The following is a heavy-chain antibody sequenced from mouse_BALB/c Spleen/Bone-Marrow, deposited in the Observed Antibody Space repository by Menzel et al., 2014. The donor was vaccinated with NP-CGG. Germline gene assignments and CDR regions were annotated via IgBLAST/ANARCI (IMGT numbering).Heavy chain of an antibody. CDR3: ARNLGYGYFDY. J-gene: IGHJ2*01. V-gene: IGHV1S135*01. CDR1: GYAFTSYN. CDR2: IDPYSGGT. D-gene: IGHD3-1*01. Sequence: LVESGPELVKPGASVKASCKSSGYAFTSYNMYWVKQSHGKSLEWIGYIDPYSGGTSYNQKFKGKATLTVDKSSSTAYMHLNSLTSDDSAVYYCARNLGYGYFDYWGQGTTLTVSS.